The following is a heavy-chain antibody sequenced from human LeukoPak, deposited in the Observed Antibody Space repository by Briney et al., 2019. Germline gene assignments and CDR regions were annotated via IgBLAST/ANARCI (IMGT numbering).Heavy chain of an antibody. D-gene: IGHD3-3*02. J-gene: IGHJ4*02. CDR3: AKSAVAFQNGVDY. V-gene: IGHV3-30*18. Sequence: GGSLRLSCAASGFTFSSYGMHWVRQAPGKGLEWVAVISYDGSNKGYADSVKGRFTLSRDNSKNTLYLHMNSLRAEDTAVYYCAKSAVAFQNGVDYWGQGTLVTVSS. CDR2: ISYDGSNK. CDR1: GFTFSSYG.